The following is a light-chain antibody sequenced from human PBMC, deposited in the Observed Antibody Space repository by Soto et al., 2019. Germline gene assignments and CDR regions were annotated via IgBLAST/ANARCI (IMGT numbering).Light chain of an antibody. V-gene: IGKV1-39*01. J-gene: IGKJ2*01. Sequence: DLQMTQSPSSLSASIGDRVTITCRASQTVESYLNWYQHKPGKAPQILISGATSLRGGVPSRFSGSASGPDFTLTISSLQPEDVATYLCEQCYSTPYTFGQGTKL. CDR3: EQCYSTPYT. CDR2: GAT. CDR1: QTVESY.